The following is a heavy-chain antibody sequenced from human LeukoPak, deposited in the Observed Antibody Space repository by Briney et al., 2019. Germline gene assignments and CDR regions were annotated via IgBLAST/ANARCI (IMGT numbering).Heavy chain of an antibody. CDR2: ISGSGGST. Sequence: PGGSLRLSCAASGFTFSSYAMSWVRQAPGKGLEWVSAISGSGGSTYYADSVKGRFTISRDNAKNSLYLQMNSLRAEDTALYYCAKSPDFGVVSGAVDYWGQGTLVTVSS. CDR3: AKSPDFGVVSGAVDY. D-gene: IGHD3-3*01. J-gene: IGHJ4*02. CDR1: GFTFSSYA. V-gene: IGHV3-23*01.